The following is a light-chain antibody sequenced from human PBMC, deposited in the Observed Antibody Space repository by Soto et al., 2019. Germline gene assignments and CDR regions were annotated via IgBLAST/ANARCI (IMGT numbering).Light chain of an antibody. CDR1: SRDVGGYNY. Sequence: QSALTQPRSACGSTGQSVAISCTGTSRDVGGYNYVSWYQQHPGKAPKLMIYEVNKRPSGVPDRFSGSKSGNTASLTVSGLQAEDEADYYCSSYAGSSNVFGTGTKVTVL. CDR3: SSYAGSSNV. V-gene: IGLV2-8*01. CDR2: EVN. J-gene: IGLJ1*01.